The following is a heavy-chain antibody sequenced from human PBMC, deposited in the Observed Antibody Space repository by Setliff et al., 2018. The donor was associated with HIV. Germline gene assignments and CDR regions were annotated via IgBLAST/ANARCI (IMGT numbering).Heavy chain of an antibody. Sequence: KTSETLSFTCTVSGDSFTSSYWSWIRQPPGKGLEWIGYIYYSGSTNYNPSLKSRVTMSVDTSKTQFSLQLSSVTAADTALYYCARGWSSGWYNWFDPWGQGTLVTVS. CDR3: ARGWSSGWYNWFDP. CDR2: IYYSGST. D-gene: IGHD6-19*01. V-gene: IGHV4-59*01. CDR1: GDSFTSSY. J-gene: IGHJ5*02.